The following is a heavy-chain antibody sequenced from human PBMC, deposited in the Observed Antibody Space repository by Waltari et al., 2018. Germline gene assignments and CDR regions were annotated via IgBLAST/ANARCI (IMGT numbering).Heavy chain of an antibody. CDR1: GFSFSSYE. D-gene: IGHD2-15*01. J-gene: IGHJ4*02. CDR2: ISSSGRTK. V-gene: IGHV3-48*03. CDR3: ARVRVVMGEGVY. Sequence: EVRLVESGGNLVQPGGSLRLSCAASGFSFSSYEMNWVRQAPGRGLEWVSYISSSGRTKYDADYVKGRFTISRDNAKNSLYLQMNRLRADDTAVYYCARVRVVMGEGVYWGQGTLVTVSS.